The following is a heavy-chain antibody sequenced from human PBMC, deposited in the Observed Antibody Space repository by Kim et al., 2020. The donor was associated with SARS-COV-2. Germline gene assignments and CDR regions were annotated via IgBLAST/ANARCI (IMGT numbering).Heavy chain of an antibody. Sequence: GGSLRLSCAASGFTFSSYAMHWVRQAPGKGLEWVAVISYDGSNKYYADSVKGRFTISRDNSKNTLYLQMNSLRAEDTAVYYCARGADFWSHYGMDVWGQG. CDR3: ARGADFWSHYGMDV. D-gene: IGHD3-3*01. CDR1: GFTFSSYA. V-gene: IGHV3-30-3*01. J-gene: IGHJ6*02. CDR2: ISYDGSNK.